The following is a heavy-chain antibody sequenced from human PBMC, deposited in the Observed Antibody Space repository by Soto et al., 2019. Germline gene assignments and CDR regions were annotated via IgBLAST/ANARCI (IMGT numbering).Heavy chain of an antibody. J-gene: IGHJ2*01. V-gene: IGHV3-48*02. CDR2: ISSGSATI. Sequence: EVQLVESGGGLVRPGGSLRLSCAASGFTFSTYSMNWVRQAPGQGLEWVSYISSGSATIYYADSVKGRFTISRDNAENSLYLQLNSLTDEDTAVYYCVRESASYSSSSGSYLYIDLWGRGTVITVSS. CDR1: GFTFSTYS. D-gene: IGHD6-6*01. CDR3: VRESASYSSSSGSYLYIDL.